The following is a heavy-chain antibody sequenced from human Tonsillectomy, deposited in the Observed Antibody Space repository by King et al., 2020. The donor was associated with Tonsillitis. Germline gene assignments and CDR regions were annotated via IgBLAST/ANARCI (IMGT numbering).Heavy chain of an antibody. Sequence: VQLQESGPGLVKPSETLSLTCTVSGGSISNYYWSWIRQPPGKELEWIGYIYYSVSTNYNPSLKSRVTMSVDTSKSQFSLKLSTVTAADTAVYYCARDQYYFDYRGQGTLVTVSS. V-gene: IGHV4-59*01. CDR3: ARDQYYFDY. J-gene: IGHJ4*02. CDR2: IYYSVST. CDR1: GGSISNYY.